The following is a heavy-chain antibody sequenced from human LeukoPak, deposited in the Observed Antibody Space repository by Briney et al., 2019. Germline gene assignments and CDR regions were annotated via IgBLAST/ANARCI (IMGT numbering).Heavy chain of an antibody. D-gene: IGHD2-15*01. J-gene: IGHJ5*02. CDR3: ARACVGCWWFGP. CDR2: ISSGVIST. Sequence: GGSLRLSCAASGFSFSNYWIRWVRQAPGKGLVWVSRISSGVISTNYADPVKGPFTISKDNAKNTMYLQMNSQRGEDTAVYYFARACVGCWWFGPWGKRTLVSVS. CDR1: GFSFSNYW. V-gene: IGHV3-74*01.